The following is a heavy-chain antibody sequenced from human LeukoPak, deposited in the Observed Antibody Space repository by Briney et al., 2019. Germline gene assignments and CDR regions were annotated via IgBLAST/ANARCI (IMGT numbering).Heavy chain of an antibody. Sequence: ASVKVSCKASGYTFTSYYMHWVRQAPGQGLEWMGIINPSGGSTSYAQKFQGRVTMTEDTSTDTAYMELSSLRSEDTAVYYCATAYFWETPHYFDYWGQGTLVTVSS. J-gene: IGHJ4*02. CDR2: INPSGGST. CDR1: GYTFTSYY. D-gene: IGHD3-16*01. CDR3: ATAYFWETPHYFDY. V-gene: IGHV1-46*01.